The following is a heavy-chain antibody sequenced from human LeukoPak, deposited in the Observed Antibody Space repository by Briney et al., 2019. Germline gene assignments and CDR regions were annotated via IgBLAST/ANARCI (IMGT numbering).Heavy chain of an antibody. CDR1: GFTFSSYS. CDR2: ISSSSSYI. V-gene: IGHV3-21*01. D-gene: IGHD2-15*01. Sequence: PGGSLRLSCAASGFTFSSYSMNWVRQAPGKGLEWVSSISSSSSYIYYADSVKGRFTISRDNAKNSLYLQMNSLRAEDTAVYYCAREPTVVVVAATLGHSWGQGTLVTVSS. CDR3: AREPTVVVVAATLGHS. J-gene: IGHJ4*02.